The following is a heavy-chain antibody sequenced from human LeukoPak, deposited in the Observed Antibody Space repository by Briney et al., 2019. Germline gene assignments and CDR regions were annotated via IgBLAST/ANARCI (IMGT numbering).Heavy chain of an antibody. J-gene: IGHJ5*02. CDR2: ISSSGTNI. CDR3: ARALISLVRGATDWFDP. D-gene: IGHD3-10*01. Sequence: MAGGSLRLSCAASGFTFSDYYMSWIRQAPGKGLEWVSYISSSGTNIYYADSVKGRFTISKDSAKNSLYLQMNSLRAEDTAVYYCARALISLVRGATDWFDPWGHGTLVTVSS. V-gene: IGHV3-11*04. CDR1: GFTFSDYY.